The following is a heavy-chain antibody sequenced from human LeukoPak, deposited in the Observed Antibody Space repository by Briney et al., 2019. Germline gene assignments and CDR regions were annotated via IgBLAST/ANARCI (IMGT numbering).Heavy chain of an antibody. CDR1: GGSISSSSYY. J-gene: IGHJ4*02. D-gene: IGHD2-2*02. Sequence: SETLSLTCTVSGGSISSSSYYWGWIRQPPGKGLEWIGSIYYSGSTYYNPSLKSRVTISVDTSKNQFSLKLSSVTAADTAVYYCASHYCSSTSCYTVDYWGQGTLVTVSS. CDR2: IYYSGST. CDR3: ASHYCSSTSCYTVDY. V-gene: IGHV4-39*01.